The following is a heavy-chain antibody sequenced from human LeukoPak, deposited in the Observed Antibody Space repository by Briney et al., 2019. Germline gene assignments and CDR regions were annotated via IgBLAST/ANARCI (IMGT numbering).Heavy chain of an antibody. CDR2: FDPEDGET. V-gene: IGHV1-24*01. CDR1: GYTLTELS. J-gene: IGHJ4*02. Sequence: EASVKVSCKVSGYTLTELSMHWVRQAPGKGLEWMGGFDPEDGETIYAQKFQGRVTMTEDTSTDKAYMELSSLRSEDTAVYYCATRSLGGFILLDCGGRGTVDT. D-gene: IGHD3-16*01. CDR3: ATRSLGGFILLDC.